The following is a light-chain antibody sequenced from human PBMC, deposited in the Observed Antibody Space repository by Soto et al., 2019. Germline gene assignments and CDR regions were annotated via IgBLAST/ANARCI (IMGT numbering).Light chain of an antibody. Sequence: EIGLTQSPVTLSLSPGERVTLSCRASQSVSSNFLAWYQQKPGQAPRLLIYGASSRATGIPDRFSGSGSGTDFTLTINRLEPEDFAVYYCQQYGSSRTFGQGTKVDI. CDR2: GAS. V-gene: IGKV3-20*01. CDR3: QQYGSSRT. CDR1: QSVSSNF. J-gene: IGKJ1*01.